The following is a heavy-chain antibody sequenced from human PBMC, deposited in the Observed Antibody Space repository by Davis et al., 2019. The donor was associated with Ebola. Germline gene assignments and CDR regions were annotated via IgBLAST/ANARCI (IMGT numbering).Heavy chain of an antibody. CDR2: IKEDGTER. Sequence: PGGSLRLSCAASGFTFNSYWMSWVRRAPGKGLGWVANIKEDGTERDYGHSVKGRFTISRDDATNSLYLQMNNLRAEDTAVYYCARDVYWGQGILVTVSS. V-gene: IGHV3-7*01. J-gene: IGHJ4*02. CDR1: GFTFNSYW. CDR3: ARDVY.